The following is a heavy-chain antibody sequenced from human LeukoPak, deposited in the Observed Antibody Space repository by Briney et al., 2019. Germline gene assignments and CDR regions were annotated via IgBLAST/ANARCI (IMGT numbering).Heavy chain of an antibody. CDR1: GFTFSSYA. Sequence: GGSLRLSCAASGFTFSSYAMSWVCQAPGKGLEWVSAISGSGGSTYYADSVKGRFTISRDNSKKTLYLQMNSLRAEDTAVYYCAKYVLRYFDWSDYWGQGTLVTVSS. J-gene: IGHJ4*02. CDR3: AKYVLRYFDWSDY. D-gene: IGHD3-9*01. V-gene: IGHV3-23*01. CDR2: ISGSGGST.